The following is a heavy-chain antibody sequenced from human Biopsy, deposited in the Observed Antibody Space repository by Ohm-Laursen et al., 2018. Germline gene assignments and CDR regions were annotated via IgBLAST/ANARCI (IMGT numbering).Heavy chain of an antibody. CDR3: ARDYDTSGYYYVS. J-gene: IGHJ5*02. V-gene: IGHV4-4*09. Sequence: SQTLSLTCTVSGVSITAYYWSWIRQPPGKGLECIGNIHHSGSTNYNPSLKSRLTISVDTSKNQFSLKLSSVTAAGTAVYYCARDYDTSGYYYVSWGQGTLVTVSS. CDR2: IHHSGST. CDR1: GVSITAYY. D-gene: IGHD3-22*01.